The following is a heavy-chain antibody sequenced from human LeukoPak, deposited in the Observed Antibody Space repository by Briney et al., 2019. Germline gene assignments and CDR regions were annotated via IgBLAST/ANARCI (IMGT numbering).Heavy chain of an antibody. CDR3: ASGLQVLEYFQH. J-gene: IGHJ1*01. CDR2: INHSGST. D-gene: IGHD1-1*01. V-gene: IGHV4-34*01. Sequence: SETLSLTCAVYGGSFSGYYWSWIRQPPGKGLEWIGEINHSGSTNYNPSLKSRVTISVDTSKNQFSLKLSSVTAADTAVYYCASGLQVLEYFQHWGQGTLVTVSS. CDR1: GGSFSGYY.